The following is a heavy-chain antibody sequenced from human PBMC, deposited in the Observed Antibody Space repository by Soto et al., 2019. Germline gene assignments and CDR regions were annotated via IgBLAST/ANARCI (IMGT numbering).Heavy chain of an antibody. Sequence: GGSLRLSCAASGFTFRSYAMHWVRQAPGKGLEWVAVISYDGSNKYYADSVMGRFTISRDNSKNTLFLQMNSLRAEDTAVYYCARAGGYYDILTGYYGYFDYWGQGTLVTVSS. CDR2: ISYDGSNK. V-gene: IGHV3-30-3*01. CDR1: GFTFRSYA. CDR3: ARAGGYYDILTGYYGYFDY. D-gene: IGHD3-9*01. J-gene: IGHJ4*02.